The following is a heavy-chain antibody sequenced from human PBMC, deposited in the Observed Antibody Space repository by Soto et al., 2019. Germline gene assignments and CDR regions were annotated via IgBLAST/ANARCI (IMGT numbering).Heavy chain of an antibody. CDR1: GYSFTSYW. V-gene: IGHV5-10-1*01. CDR3: ARGSGSYPDYYYYGMDV. D-gene: IGHD1-26*01. Sequence: PGESLKISCKGSGYSFTSYWISWVRQMRGKGLEWMGRIDPSDSYTNYSPSFQGHVTISADKSISTAYLQWSSLKASDTAMYYCARGSGSYPDYYYYGMDVWGQGTTVTVSS. CDR2: IDPSDSYT. J-gene: IGHJ6*02.